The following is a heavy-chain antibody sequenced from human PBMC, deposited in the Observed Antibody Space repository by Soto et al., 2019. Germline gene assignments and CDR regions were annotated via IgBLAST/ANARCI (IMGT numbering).Heavy chain of an antibody. J-gene: IGHJ4*02. CDR2: IIPIFGTA. CDR3: ARESGYCSGGSCYFLPGIDY. CDR1: GGTFSSYA. D-gene: IGHD2-15*01. Sequence: QVQLVQSGAEVKKPGSSVKVSCKASGGTFSSYAISWVRQAPGQGLEWMGGIIPIFGTANYAQKFQGRVTITADESTSTASTELSSLRSEDTAVYYCARESGYCSGGSCYFLPGIDYWGQGTLVTVSS. V-gene: IGHV1-69*12.